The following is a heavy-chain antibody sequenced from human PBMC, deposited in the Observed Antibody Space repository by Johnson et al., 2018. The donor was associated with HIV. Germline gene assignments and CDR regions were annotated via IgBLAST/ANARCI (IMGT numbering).Heavy chain of an antibody. J-gene: IGHJ3*02. CDR1: VFTFDNAW. Sequence: VQLLESGGGLVKPGGSLRLSCAASVFTFDNAWMNWVRQAPGKGLEWVGRIKTKTDGGTIDYDAPVQDRFSISRDDSKNTMYLQMNSLKIEDTAVYYCARDRISCYSCAFDMWGQGTMVTVSS. CDR2: IKTKTDGGTI. V-gene: IGHV3-15*01. D-gene: IGHD2-2*01. CDR3: ARDRISCYSCAFDM.